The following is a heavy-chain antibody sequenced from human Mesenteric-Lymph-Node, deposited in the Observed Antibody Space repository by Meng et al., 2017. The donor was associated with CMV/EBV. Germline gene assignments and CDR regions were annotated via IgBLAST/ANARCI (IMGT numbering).Heavy chain of an antibody. CDR3: TRPLSVGIAATGTSWDY. Sequence: GGSLRLSCKGSGYSFTSYWIGWVRQMPGKGLEWMGIIYPGDSDTRHSPSFQGQVTISADKSISTAYLQWSSLKASDTAMYYCTRPLSVGIAATGTSWDYWGQGTLVTVSS. V-gene: IGHV5-51*01. J-gene: IGHJ4*02. CDR2: IYPGDSDT. D-gene: IGHD6-13*01. CDR1: GYSFTSYW.